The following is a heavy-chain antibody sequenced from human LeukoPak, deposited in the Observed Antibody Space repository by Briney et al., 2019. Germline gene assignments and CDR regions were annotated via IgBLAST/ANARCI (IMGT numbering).Heavy chain of an antibody. Sequence: PGKSLRLSCAASGFTFSTYTMHWVRQAPGKGLEWVAVISYDGSNKYYADSVKGRFTISRDNSKNTVYLQMDSLRAEDTAVYYCARGHFDYWGQGTLVTVSS. CDR1: GFTFSTYT. CDR3: ARGHFDY. J-gene: IGHJ4*02. CDR2: ISYDGSNK. V-gene: IGHV3-30-3*01.